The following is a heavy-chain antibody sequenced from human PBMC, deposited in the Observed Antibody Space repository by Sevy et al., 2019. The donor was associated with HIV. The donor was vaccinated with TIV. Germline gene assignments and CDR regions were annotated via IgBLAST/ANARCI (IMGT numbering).Heavy chain of an antibody. CDR1: GGSFSGYY. CDR2: INHSGST. V-gene: IGHV4-34*01. CDR3: ARAGSGSYYHYYYYGMDV. D-gene: IGHD3-10*01. Sequence: SETLSLTCAVYGGSFSGYYWSWIRQPPGKGLEWIGEINHSGSTNYNPSLKSRVTILVDTSKNQFSLKLSSVTAADTAVYYCARAGSGSYYHYYYYGMDVWGQGTTVTVSS. J-gene: IGHJ6*02.